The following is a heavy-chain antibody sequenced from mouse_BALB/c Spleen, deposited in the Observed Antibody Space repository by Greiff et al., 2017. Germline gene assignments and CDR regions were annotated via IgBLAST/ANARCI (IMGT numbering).Heavy chain of an antibody. CDR1: GFNIKDTY. CDR2: IDPANGNT. J-gene: IGHJ2*01. V-gene: IGHV14-3*02. D-gene: IGHD2-4*01. Sequence: EVKLQESGAELVKPGASVKLSCTASGFNIKDTYMHWVKQRPEQGLEWIGRIDPANGNTKYDPKFQGKATITADTSSNTAYLQLSSLTSEDTAVYYCAMPDDYGYFDYWGQGTTLTVSS. CDR3: AMPDDYGYFDY.